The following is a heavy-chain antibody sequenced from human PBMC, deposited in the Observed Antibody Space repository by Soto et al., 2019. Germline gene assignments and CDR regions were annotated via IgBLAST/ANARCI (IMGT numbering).Heavy chain of an antibody. Sequence: QVQLVQSGAEVKKPGASVKVSCKASGYTFTRYGIGWARQAPGQGLEWMGWINTYNGNTNYAQNVQGRVTLTTDTSSTPAYMELRRLRCNDTAIYYCAMVDVYVTPTPQDVWGQGTTVIVSS. CDR2: INTYNGNT. CDR3: AMVDVYVTPTPQDV. CDR1: GYTFTRYG. J-gene: IGHJ6*02. V-gene: IGHV1-18*01. D-gene: IGHD3-16*01.